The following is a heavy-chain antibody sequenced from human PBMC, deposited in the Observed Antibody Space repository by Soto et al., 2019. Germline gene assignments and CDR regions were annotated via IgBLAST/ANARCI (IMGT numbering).Heavy chain of an antibody. CDR3: ARGWGYFDSSGFPYLYAMDV. CDR1: GITFSTYW. J-gene: IGHJ6*02. Sequence: EVQLVGSGGGLVQPGGSLRLSCAASGITFSTYWMSWVRQAPGKGLEWVANIKEDGSEKYYVDSVEGRFTISRDNAKNSLFLQMTSLRAEDTALYYCARGWGYFDSSGFPYLYAMDVWGQGTTVTVSS. CDR2: IKEDGSEK. D-gene: IGHD3-22*01. V-gene: IGHV3-7*01.